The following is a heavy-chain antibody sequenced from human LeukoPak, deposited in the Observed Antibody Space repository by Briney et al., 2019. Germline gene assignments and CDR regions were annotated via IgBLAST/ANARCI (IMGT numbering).Heavy chain of an antibody. CDR1: GGTFGSYT. J-gene: IGHJ5*02. Sequence: ASVKVSCKASGGTFGSYTISWVRQAPGQGLEWVGRIIRILGIANYAQKLQGRVTITADKSTSTDYMELSSLRSEDTAVYYCARGGPYYDSTNNWFDPWGQGTLVTVSS. CDR2: IIRILGIA. D-gene: IGHD3-22*01. CDR3: ARGGPYYDSTNNWFDP. V-gene: IGHV1-69*02.